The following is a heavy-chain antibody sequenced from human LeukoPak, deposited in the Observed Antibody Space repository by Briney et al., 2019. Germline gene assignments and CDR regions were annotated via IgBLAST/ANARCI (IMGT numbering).Heavy chain of an antibody. V-gene: IGHV4-38-2*02. CDR1: GYSICSGYY. D-gene: IGHD2/OR15-2a*01. J-gene: IGHJ4*02. Sequence: PSETLSLTCTVSGYSICSGYYWGWIRPPPGKGLEWIGSIYHSGRTYYNPPLRSRVNISVDTSKNQFSLKLSSVTAADTAVYCCARVNSEGFDYWGQRTLVTVSS. CDR3: ARVNSEGFDY. CDR2: IYHSGRT.